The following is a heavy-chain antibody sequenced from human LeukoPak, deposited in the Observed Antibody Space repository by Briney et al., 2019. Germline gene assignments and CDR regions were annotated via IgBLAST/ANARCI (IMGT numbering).Heavy chain of an antibody. D-gene: IGHD2-8*01. CDR2: IDPNNGDT. J-gene: IGHJ3*02. CDR1: AYTFTGYY. Sequence: EASVKVSCKASAYTFTGYYLHWVRQAPGQGPEWVGWIDPNNGDTEYAQEFQGRVTMTRVRSISTAYMELSRLTSDDTAVYYCARRSRNGFDAFDIWGQGTMVTVSS. V-gene: IGHV1-2*02. CDR3: ARRSRNGFDAFDI.